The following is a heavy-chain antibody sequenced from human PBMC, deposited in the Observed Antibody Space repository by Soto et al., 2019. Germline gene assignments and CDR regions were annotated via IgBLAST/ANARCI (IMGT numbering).Heavy chain of an antibody. Sequence: QITLKESGPTLVKPTQTLTLTCSFSGFSLSTTGVGVGWIRQSPGKALEWLAIIYWDNDKRYSPSLKSRVTSAKDTSKNQVVLTVTNMDPVDTGTYSCARSLWFGELHWGQGALVTVAS. CDR3: ARSLWFGELH. V-gene: IGHV2-5*02. CDR1: GFSLSTTGVG. D-gene: IGHD3-10*01. CDR2: IYWDNDK. J-gene: IGHJ4*02.